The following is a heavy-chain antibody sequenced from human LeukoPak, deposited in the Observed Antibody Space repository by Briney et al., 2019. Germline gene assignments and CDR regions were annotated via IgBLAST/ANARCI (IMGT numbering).Heavy chain of an antibody. Sequence: ASVKVSCKASGYTFTGYYMHWVRQAPGQGLEWMGWINPNSGGTNYAQKFQGWVTMTRDTSISTAYMELSRLRSDDTAVYYCARETDPYSSSFYYYYGMDVWGQGTTVTVSS. V-gene: IGHV1-2*04. CDR1: GYTFTGYY. CDR2: INPNSGGT. D-gene: IGHD6-13*01. CDR3: ARETDPYSSSFYYYYGMDV. J-gene: IGHJ6*02.